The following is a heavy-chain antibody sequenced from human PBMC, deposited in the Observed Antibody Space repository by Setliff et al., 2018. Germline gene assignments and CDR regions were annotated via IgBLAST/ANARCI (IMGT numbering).Heavy chain of an antibody. V-gene: IGHV4-38-2*01. D-gene: IGHD3-10*01. CDR2: IYYSGST. Sequence: SETLSLTCAVSGYSISSGYYWGWIRQPPGKGLEWIGSIYYSGSTYYNPSLKSRVTISVDTSKNQFSLKLSSVTAADTAVYYRARHHRGVIISWFDPWGQGTLVTVSS. J-gene: IGHJ5*02. CDR3: ARHHRGVIISWFDP. CDR1: GYSISSGYY.